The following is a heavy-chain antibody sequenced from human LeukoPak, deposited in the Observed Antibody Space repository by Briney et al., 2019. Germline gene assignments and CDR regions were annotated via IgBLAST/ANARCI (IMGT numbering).Heavy chain of an antibody. CDR3: ARVGYDSSGYYYVHRYYFDY. Sequence: SVTVSCKASGGTLSSYAISWVRQAPGQGLEWMGGIIPIFGTANYAQKFQGRVTITADESTSTAYMELSSLRSEDTAVYYCARVGYDSSGYYYVHRYYFDYWGQGTLVTVSS. D-gene: IGHD3-22*01. J-gene: IGHJ4*02. V-gene: IGHV1-69*13. CDR2: IIPIFGTA. CDR1: GGTLSSYA.